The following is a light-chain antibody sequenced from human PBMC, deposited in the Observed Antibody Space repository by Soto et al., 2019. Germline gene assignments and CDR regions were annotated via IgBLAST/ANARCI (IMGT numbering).Light chain of an antibody. Sequence: QSVLTQPASVSGSLGQSITISCTGTSSDVGSYNYVSWYQQHPGKAPKLIIFEVSNRPSGVSSRFSGSKSGNTASLTISGLQAEDEADYHCSPYRDTYSLDVFGTGTKSPS. CDR1: SSDVGSYNY. J-gene: IGLJ1*01. CDR2: EVS. V-gene: IGLV2-14*01. CDR3: SPYRDTYSLDV.